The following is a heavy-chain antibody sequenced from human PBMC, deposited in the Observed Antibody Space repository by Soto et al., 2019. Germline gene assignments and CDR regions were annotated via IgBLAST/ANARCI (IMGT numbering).Heavy chain of an antibody. J-gene: IGHJ4*02. CDR2: ISGGGGST. V-gene: IGHV3-23*01. Sequence: GGSLRLSCAASGCTFSSYAMSWVRQAPGKGLEWVSAISGGGGSTYYADSVKGRFTLSRDNSKNTLYLQMNSLRAEDTALYYCAKDRAYDSSGYYHGPFDYWGQGTLVTVSS. CDR1: GCTFSSYA. D-gene: IGHD3-22*01. CDR3: AKDRAYDSSGYYHGPFDY.